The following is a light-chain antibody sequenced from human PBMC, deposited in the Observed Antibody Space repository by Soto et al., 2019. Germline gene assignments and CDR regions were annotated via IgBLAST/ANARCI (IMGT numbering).Light chain of an antibody. CDR3: MQGLRPMYT. CDR1: QSLLHTNGYNY. V-gene: IGKV2-28*01. CDR2: LGS. Sequence: DIVMTQSPLSLPVTPGEPASISCRSSQSLLHTNGYNYLDWYLQKPRQSPQVLVYLGSNRSSGVPDRFSGSGSGTDFTLKISRVEAEDVGIFYCMQGLRPMYTFGQGTKVDIK. J-gene: IGKJ2*01.